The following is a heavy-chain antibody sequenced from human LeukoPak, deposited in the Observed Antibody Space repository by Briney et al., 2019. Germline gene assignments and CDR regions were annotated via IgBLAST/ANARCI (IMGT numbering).Heavy chain of an antibody. CDR2: IYYSGST. Sequence: PSETLSLTCTVSGGSISSYYWSWIRQPPGKGLERIGYIYYSGSTNYNPSLKSRVTISVDTSKNQFSLKLSSVTAADTAVYYCARGTGGASWNYFDYWGQGTLVTVSS. CDR3: ARGTGGASWNYFDY. D-gene: IGHD6-13*01. CDR1: GGSISSYY. V-gene: IGHV4-59*01. J-gene: IGHJ4*02.